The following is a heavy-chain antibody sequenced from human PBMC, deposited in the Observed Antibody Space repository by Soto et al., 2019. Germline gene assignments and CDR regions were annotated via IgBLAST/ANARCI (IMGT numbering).Heavy chain of an antibody. CDR2: IKSKTDGGTT. Sequence: EVQLVESGGGLVKPGGSLRLSCAASGFTFSNAWMSWVRQAPGKGLEWVARIKSKTDGGTTDYAGPVKGRFTISRHDSKNKLYLQMNSLKTEDTAVYYCTTGVELAAAGIASFDYWGQGTLVTVSS. V-gene: IGHV3-15*01. J-gene: IGHJ4*02. D-gene: IGHD6-13*01. CDR1: GFTFSNAW. CDR3: TTGVELAAAGIASFDY.